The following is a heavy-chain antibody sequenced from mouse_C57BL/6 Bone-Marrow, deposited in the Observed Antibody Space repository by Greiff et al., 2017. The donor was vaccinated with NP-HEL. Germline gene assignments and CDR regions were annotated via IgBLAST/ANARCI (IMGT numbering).Heavy chain of an antibody. D-gene: IGHD1-1*02. V-gene: IGHV1-19*01. Sequence: EVQLQQSGPVLVKPGASVKMSCKASGYTFTDYYMNWVKQSHGKSLEWIGVINPYNGGTSYNQKFKGKATLTVDKSSSTTYMELNSLTSEDSAVYYCARYGDDAFAYWGQGTLVTVSA. J-gene: IGHJ3*01. CDR1: GYTFTDYY. CDR3: ARYGDDAFAY. CDR2: INPYNGGT.